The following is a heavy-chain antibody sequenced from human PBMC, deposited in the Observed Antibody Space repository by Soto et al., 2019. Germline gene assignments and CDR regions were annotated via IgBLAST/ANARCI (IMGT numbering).Heavy chain of an antibody. D-gene: IGHD1-26*01. J-gene: IGHJ6*02. V-gene: IGHV3-23*01. CDR2: ISGRGGRT. CDR1: RFTFSTYA. CDR3: VGGSPGIYYYYGMDV. Sequence: EVQLLESGGGLVQPGGSLRLSCAASRFTFSTYAMSWVRQAPGKGLEWVSTISGRGGRTYYADSVKGRFTISRDNPKKTVYLQMNSLRAEDTAVYYCVGGSPGIYYYYGMDVWGQGTTVTVSS.